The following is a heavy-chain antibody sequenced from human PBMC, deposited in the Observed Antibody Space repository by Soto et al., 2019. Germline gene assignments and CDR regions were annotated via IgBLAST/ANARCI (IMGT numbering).Heavy chain of an antibody. CDR2: IRSKTNSYAT. CDR3: TRQTDAVQWLVVPTDYNFDY. D-gene: IGHD6-19*01. CDR1: GFTFGGSA. Sequence: GGSLRLSCAASGFTFGGSAMHWVRQASGKGLEWVGHIRSKTNSYATAYAESVKGRFTISRDDSMNTAYLQMNGLKTEDTAVYFCTRQTDAVQWLVVPTDYNFDYWGQGTLVTVS. V-gene: IGHV3-73*01. J-gene: IGHJ4*02.